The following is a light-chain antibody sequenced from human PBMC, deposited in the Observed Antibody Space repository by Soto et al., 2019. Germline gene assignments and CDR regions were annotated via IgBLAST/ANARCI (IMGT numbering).Light chain of an antibody. V-gene: IGKV1-39*01. CDR3: QQSFTTPWT. CDR2: APS. CDR1: QTISNY. J-gene: IGKJ1*01. Sequence: DIQMAQSPSFLSASVGDRVTITCRTSQTISNYLNWYHQKPGKAPKVLIYAPSHLQSGVPLRFSGSGSGTEFARTISSLQPEDFATYYCQQSFTTPWTFGQGTKVEIK.